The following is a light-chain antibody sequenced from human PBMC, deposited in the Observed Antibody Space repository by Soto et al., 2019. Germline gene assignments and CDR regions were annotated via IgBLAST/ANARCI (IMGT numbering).Light chain of an antibody. CDR1: NSDVGAYDY. CDR3: SSYTITATL. J-gene: IGLJ2*01. CDR2: EVS. Sequence: QSALTQPASVSGSPGQSITISCTGTNSDVGAYDYVSWYQHHPGKAPKLIIYEVSYRPSGVSRRFSGSKSGNTASLTISGLQAEDEADYYCSSYTITATLFGRGTKLTVL. V-gene: IGLV2-14*01.